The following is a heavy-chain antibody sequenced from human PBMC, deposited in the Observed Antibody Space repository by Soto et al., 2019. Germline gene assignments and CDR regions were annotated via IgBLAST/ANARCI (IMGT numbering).Heavy chain of an antibody. CDR3: AGAAVAGTRDYYYYGMDV. Sequence: QVQLVQSGAEVKKPGSSVKVSCKASGGTFSSYAISWVRQAPGQGLEWMGGIIPIFGTANYAQKYQGRVTITADKSTSTAYMELSSLRSEDTAVYYCAGAAVAGTRDYYYYGMDVWGQGTTVPVSS. CDR1: GGTFSSYA. CDR2: IIPIFGTA. D-gene: IGHD6-19*01. J-gene: IGHJ6*02. V-gene: IGHV1-69*06.